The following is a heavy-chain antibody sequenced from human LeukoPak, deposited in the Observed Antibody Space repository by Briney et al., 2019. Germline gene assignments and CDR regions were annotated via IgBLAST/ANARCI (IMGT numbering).Heavy chain of an antibody. J-gene: IGHJ3*02. D-gene: IGHD4-17*01. CDR3: ARDRGVTTLVI. CDR1: GGSISSYY. Sequence: SETLSLTCTVSGGSISSYYWSWIRQPPGKGLEWIGYIYYSGSTNYNPSLKSRVTISVDTSMNQFSLKLSSVTAADTAVYYCARDRGVTTLVIWGQGTMVTVSS. CDR2: IYYSGST. V-gene: IGHV4-59*12.